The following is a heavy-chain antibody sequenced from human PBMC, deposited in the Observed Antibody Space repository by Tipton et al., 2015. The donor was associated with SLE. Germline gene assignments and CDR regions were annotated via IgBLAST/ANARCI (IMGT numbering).Heavy chain of an antibody. CDR1: GFTFSSYW. CDR3: ARVRSNVDY. Sequence: SLRLSCAASGFTFSSYWMSWVRQAPGKGLVWVSRMNSDGSNIGYADSVKGRFTISRDNAKHSLYLQMNSLRAEDTAVYYCARVRSNVDYWGQGTLVTVSS. J-gene: IGHJ4*02. CDR2: MNSDGSNI. V-gene: IGHV3-74*01.